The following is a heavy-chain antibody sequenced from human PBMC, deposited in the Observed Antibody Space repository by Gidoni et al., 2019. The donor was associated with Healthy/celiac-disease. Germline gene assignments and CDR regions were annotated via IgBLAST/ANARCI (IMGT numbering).Heavy chain of an antibody. D-gene: IGHD6-19*01. Sequence: QVQLVESGGGVVQPGRSLRLSCAASGFTFSSYAMHWVRQAPGKGLEWVAVISYDGSNKYYADSVKGRFTISRDNSKNTLYLQMNSLRAEDTAVYYCAREDSSEGWFDPWGQGTLVTVSS. CDR1: GFTFSSYA. CDR3: AREDSSEGWFDP. V-gene: IGHV3-30-3*01. J-gene: IGHJ5*02. CDR2: ISYDGSNK.